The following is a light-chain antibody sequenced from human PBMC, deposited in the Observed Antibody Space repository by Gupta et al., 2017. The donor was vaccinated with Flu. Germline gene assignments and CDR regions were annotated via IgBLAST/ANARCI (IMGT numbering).Light chain of an antibody. V-gene: IGLV1-36*01. J-gene: IGLJ3*02. CDR3: AEWDDSLNGVV. Sequence: QSVLPQPRSVSEAPGQSVAISCSGSNSNIENNAVNWYQQPPGKAPKLLIDYEDFLPSGVSGRFSGYKAGASASLAISGLQSDDEADDYCAEWDDSLNGVVFGGGTRLTV. CDR2: YED. CDR1: NSNIENNA.